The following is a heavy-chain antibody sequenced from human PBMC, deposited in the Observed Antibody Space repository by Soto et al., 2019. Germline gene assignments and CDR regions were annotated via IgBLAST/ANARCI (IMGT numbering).Heavy chain of an antibody. D-gene: IGHD3-9*01. CDR2: ISGSGGST. CDR3: AKHVQILYYYYYMDV. CDR1: GFTFSSYA. Sequence: EVQLLESGGGLVQPGGSLRLSCAASGFTFSSYAMSWVRQAPGKGLEWVSDISGSGGSTYYADSVKGRFTISRDNSKNTLYLQMNSLRAEDTAVYYCAKHVQILYYYYYMDVWGKGTTVTVSS. V-gene: IGHV3-23*01. J-gene: IGHJ6*03.